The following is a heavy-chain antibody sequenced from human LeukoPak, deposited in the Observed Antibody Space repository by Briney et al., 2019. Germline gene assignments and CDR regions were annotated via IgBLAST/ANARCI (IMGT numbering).Heavy chain of an antibody. V-gene: IGHV1-8*02. D-gene: IGHD1-26*01. J-gene: IGHJ4*02. CDR1: GYTFTDYY. CDR2: MNPNSGAT. CDR3: ARGYSGSYCLDY. Sequence: ASVKVSCKASGYTFTDYYMHWVRQAPGQGPEWMGWMNPNSGATGYAQKFQGRVTMTRSASINTAYMELTDLRSEDTAVYYCARGYSGSYCLDYWGQGTLVTVSS.